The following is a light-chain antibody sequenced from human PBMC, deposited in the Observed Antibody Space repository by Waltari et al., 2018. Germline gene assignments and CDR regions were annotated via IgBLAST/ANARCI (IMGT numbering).Light chain of an antibody. CDR2: SAS. J-gene: IGKJ4*01. CDR1: PGINKY. V-gene: IGKV1-16*01. Sequence: DIKMPKHPSSLSASGGHRVTTTWRESPGINKYLAWFQQKPGKAPKSLMHSASSLQSGVPSRFSGSVSGTDFTLTISSLQPEDFATYYCQQYKSYPLTFGGGTKVDIK. CDR3: QQYKSYPLT.